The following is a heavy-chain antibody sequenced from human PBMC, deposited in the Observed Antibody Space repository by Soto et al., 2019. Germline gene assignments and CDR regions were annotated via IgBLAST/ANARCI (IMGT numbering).Heavy chain of an antibody. CDR2: INSDGSST. CDR1: GFTFSSYW. Sequence: PGGSLRLSCAASGFTFSSYWMHWVRQAPGKGLVWVSRINSDGSSTSYADSVKGRFTISRDNAKNTLYLQMNSLRAEDTAVYYCARVKLLWFGQSYGMDVRGQGTTVTVSS. V-gene: IGHV3-74*01. D-gene: IGHD3-10*01. CDR3: ARVKLLWFGQSYGMDV. J-gene: IGHJ6*02.